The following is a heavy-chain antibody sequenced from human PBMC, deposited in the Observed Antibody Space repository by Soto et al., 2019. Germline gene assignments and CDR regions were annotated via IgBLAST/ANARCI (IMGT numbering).Heavy chain of an antibody. J-gene: IGHJ5*02. V-gene: IGHV4-34*01. D-gene: IGHD3-10*01. CDR1: GGSFNNYY. CDR2: INHSGST. Sequence: QVQLQQWGAGLLKPSETLSLTCGVYGGSFNNYYWSWIRQPPGKGLEWIGEINHSGSTNYDPSLNSRVTTSKDTSKNKLSFVMSSVTAADTAAFFCARGSSVSSRRVAWGQGTLVTVSS. CDR3: ARGSSVSSRRVA.